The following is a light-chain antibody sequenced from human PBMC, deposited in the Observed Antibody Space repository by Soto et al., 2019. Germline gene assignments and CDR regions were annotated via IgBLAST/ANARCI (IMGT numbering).Light chain of an antibody. Sequence: DIQMTQSPSTLPASVGDRVTITCRASQTINNWLAWYQQKPGEAPKLLIYKTSSLQSGVPSRFSGSGSGTEFTLTISCLQPDDFATYYCQQYNSYSVYTFGQGTKVEIK. V-gene: IGKV1-5*03. CDR1: QTINNW. J-gene: IGKJ2*01. CDR2: KTS. CDR3: QQYNSYSVYT.